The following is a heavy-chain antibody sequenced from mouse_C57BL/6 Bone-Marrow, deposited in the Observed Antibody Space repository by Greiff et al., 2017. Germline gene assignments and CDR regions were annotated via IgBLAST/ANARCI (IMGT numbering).Heavy chain of an antibody. J-gene: IGHJ3*01. D-gene: IGHD1-1*01. Sequence: EVTVVESGGDLVKPGGSLKLSCAASGFTFSSYGMSWVRQTPDKRLEWVATISSGGSYTYYPASVKGRFTISRDNAKNTLYLQMSSLKSEDTAMYYCARRRGGSPVAYWGQGTLVTVSA. CDR3: ARRRGGSPVAY. CDR1: GFTFSSYG. V-gene: IGHV5-6*02. CDR2: ISSGGSYT.